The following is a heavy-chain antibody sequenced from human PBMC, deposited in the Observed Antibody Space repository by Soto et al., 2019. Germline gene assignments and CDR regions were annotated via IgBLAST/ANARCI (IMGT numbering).Heavy chain of an antibody. V-gene: IGHV5-51*01. CDR1: GYSFTSYW. CDR3: ARRQAITMVRGVHYGMYV. J-gene: IGHJ6*02. CDR2: IYPGDSDT. Sequence: GESLKISCKGSGYSFTSYWIGWVRQMPGKGLEWMGIIYPGDSDTRYSPSFQGQVTISADKSISTAYLQWSSLKASDTAMYYCARRQAITMVRGVHYGMYVWGQGTTVTASS. D-gene: IGHD3-10*01.